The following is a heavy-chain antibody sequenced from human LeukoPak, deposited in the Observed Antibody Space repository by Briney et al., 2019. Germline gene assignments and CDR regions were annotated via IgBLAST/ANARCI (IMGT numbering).Heavy chain of an antibody. V-gene: IGHV4-39*07. CDR3: ARTGKSGNNYYYAMDV. CDR2: FSYNDNT. CDR1: GDSINSNHYH. J-gene: IGHJ6*02. D-gene: IGHD4-23*01. Sequence: SETLSLTCTVSGDSINSNHYHWGWIRQPPGMGLEWIGSFSYNDNTYYNPSLESRVTISGDPSKNQFSLKLKSVTAADTAVYYCARTGKSGNNYYYAMDVWGQGTTVTVSS.